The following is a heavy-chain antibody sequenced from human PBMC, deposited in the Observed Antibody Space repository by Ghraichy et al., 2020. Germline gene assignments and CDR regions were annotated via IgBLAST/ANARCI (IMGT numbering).Heavy chain of an antibody. CDR3: ARGGSNCSGGSCYVNWFDP. Sequence: SETLSLTCAVYGGSFSGYYWSWIRQPPGKGLEWIGEINHSGSTNYNPSLKSRVTISVDTSKNQFSLKLSSVTAVDTAVYYCARGGSNCSGGSCYVNWFDPWGQGTLVTVSS. J-gene: IGHJ5*02. V-gene: IGHV4-34*01. CDR2: INHSGST. CDR1: GGSFSGYY. D-gene: IGHD2-15*01.